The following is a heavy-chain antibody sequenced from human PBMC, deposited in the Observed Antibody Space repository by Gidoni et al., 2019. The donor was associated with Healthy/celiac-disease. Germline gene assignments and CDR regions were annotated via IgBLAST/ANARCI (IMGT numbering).Heavy chain of an antibody. CDR3: ARGALGYCSGGSCSVDY. V-gene: IGHV1-2*04. CDR1: GYPFTGYY. Sequence: QVQLVQSGAEVKKPGASVKVSCTASGYPFTGYYMHWVRQAPGQGLEWMGWINPNSGGTNYAQKFQGWVTMTRDTSISTAYMELSRLRSDDTAVYYCARGALGYCSGGSCSVDYWGQGTLVTVSS. J-gene: IGHJ4*02. CDR2: INPNSGGT. D-gene: IGHD2-15*01.